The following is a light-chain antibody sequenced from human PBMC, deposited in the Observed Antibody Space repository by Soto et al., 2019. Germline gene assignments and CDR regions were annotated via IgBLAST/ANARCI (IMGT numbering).Light chain of an antibody. CDR2: DAS. CDR3: KKYGDWQGD. V-gene: IGKV3D-15*01. CDR1: QSVGSK. Sequence: EXVMTHSPPSLSVSPGDRATSSCRASQSVGSKLAWYQQRPGQAPRTLIYDASNRATGITDRFSGSGSGTEFSITIRSIQYEDFAAYSCKKYGDWQGDFGGGNKG. J-gene: IGKJ4*01.